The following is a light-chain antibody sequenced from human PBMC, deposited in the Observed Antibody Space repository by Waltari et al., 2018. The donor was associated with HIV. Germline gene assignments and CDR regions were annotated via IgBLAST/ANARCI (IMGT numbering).Light chain of an antibody. CDR3: QQYSNWPPLT. V-gene: IGKV3-15*01. CDR1: QTIRTN. J-gene: IGKJ4*01. CDR2: GAS. Sequence: EIVMTQSPAPLSVSPGERSPLSCRASQTIRTNLACYQQKPGQAPRPLIFGASTRATDIPTRFSGSGYGTEFTLTISSLQSEDFAVYFCQQYSNWPPLTFGGGTKVEIK.